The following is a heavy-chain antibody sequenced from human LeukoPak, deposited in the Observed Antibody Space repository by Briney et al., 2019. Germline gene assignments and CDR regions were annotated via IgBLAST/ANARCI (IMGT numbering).Heavy chain of an antibody. J-gene: IGHJ4*02. CDR2: IYYSGST. CDR3: AREGREYCSSTSCYIADY. CDR1: GGSISSYY. V-gene: IGHV4-59*12. D-gene: IGHD2-2*02. Sequence: SETLSLTCTVSGGSISSYYWNWIRQPPGKGLEWIGYIYYSGSTNYNPSLKSRVTISVDTSKNQFSLKLSSVTAADTAVYYCAREGREYCSSTSCYIADYWGQGTLVTVSS.